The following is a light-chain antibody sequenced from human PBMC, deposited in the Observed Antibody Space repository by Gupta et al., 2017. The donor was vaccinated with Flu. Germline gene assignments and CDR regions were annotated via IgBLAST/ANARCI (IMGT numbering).Light chain of an antibody. CDR3: DAREDRRNGVV. CDR1: SSNIGSNA. Sequence: QSVLPQPPSASGTPVQGFPISCSGSSSNIGSNAVNGYQQRPGTAPKLLIYSKNQRPSGVPDRFSGSKSGTSASVTITGPQAEEEAEYYWDAREDRRNGVVFGGGTKLTVL. V-gene: IGLV1-44*01. J-gene: IGLJ2*01. CDR2: SKN.